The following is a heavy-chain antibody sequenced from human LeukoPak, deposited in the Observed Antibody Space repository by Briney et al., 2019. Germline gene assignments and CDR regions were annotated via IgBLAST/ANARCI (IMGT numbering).Heavy chain of an antibody. CDR3: ARQAGRLAAAGRSYAFAI. CDR1: GYSFTSYW. CDR2: IYPGDSDT. D-gene: IGHD6-13*01. Sequence: GESLKIACKGSGYSFTSYWIGWVRQMPGKGLERRGIIYPGDSDTRYSPSFQGQVTISAVKSITTADLLWSSLKASDTAMYYCARQAGRLAAAGRSYAFAIWGQGTMVTVSS. V-gene: IGHV5-51*01. J-gene: IGHJ3*02.